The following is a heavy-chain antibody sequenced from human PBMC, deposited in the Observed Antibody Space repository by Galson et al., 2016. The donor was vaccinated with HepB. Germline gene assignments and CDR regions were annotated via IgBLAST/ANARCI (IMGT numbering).Heavy chain of an antibody. J-gene: IGHJ4*02. CDR2: ISSSSTTI. D-gene: IGHD2/OR15-2a*01. CDR3: ARDMYTTARDY. CDR1: GFTFSDYY. V-gene: IGHV3-11*04. Sequence: SLRLSCAASGFTFSDYYMSWIRQAPGTGLEWVSYISSSSTTILYADSVKGRFTVSRDNAKNSLYLQMDNLRAEDTAVYYCARDMYTTARDYWGQGTLVTVSS.